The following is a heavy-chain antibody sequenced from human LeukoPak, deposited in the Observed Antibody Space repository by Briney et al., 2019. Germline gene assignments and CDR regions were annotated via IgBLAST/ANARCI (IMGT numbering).Heavy chain of an antibody. J-gene: IGHJ4*02. CDR2: SSGYTT. V-gene: IGHV3-11*04. CDR1: GFTFSDYY. Sequence: GGSLRLSCAASGFTFSDYYMSWIRQTPGKGLEWVSCSSGYTTYHADSVKGRFTISRDNAKNSLYLQMNSLRAEDTAVFYCARGLLYYYDSSGYYSDWGQGTLVTVSS. D-gene: IGHD3-22*01. CDR3: ARGLLYYYDSSGYYSD.